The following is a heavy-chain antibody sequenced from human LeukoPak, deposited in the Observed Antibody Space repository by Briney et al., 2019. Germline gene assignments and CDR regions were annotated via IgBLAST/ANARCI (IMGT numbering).Heavy chain of an antibody. D-gene: IGHD1-26*01. CDR3: ARSRGATPFDY. V-gene: IGHV3-64*01. J-gene: IGHJ4*02. CDR1: GFTFSSYA. CDR2: ISSNGGST. Sequence: GGSLRLSCAASGFTFSSYAMHWVRQAPGKGLEYVSAISSNGGSTYYANSVKGRFTISRDNSKNTLYLQMGSLRAEDMAVYYCARSRGATPFDYWGQGTLVTVSS.